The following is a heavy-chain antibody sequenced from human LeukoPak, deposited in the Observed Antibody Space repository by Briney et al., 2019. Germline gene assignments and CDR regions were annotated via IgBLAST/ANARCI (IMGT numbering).Heavy chain of an antibody. V-gene: IGHV3-43*01. J-gene: IGHJ3*02. CDR1: GFTFDDYT. Sequence: GGSPRLSCAASGFTFDDYTMHWVRQAPGKGLEWVSLISWDGGSTYYADSVKGRFTISRDNAKNSLYLQMNSLRAEDTAIYYCARDNLAAAGDDNFDIWGQGTMVTVSS. CDR3: ARDNLAAAGDDNFDI. CDR2: ISWDGGST. D-gene: IGHD6-13*01.